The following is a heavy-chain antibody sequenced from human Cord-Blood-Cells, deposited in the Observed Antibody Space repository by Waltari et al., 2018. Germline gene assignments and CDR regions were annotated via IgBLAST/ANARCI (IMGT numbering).Heavy chain of an antibody. Sequence: QVQLVQYGAEVKKPGASLKASCKVSGYTLTESSMNWVRQAPGKGLEWMGGFDPEDGETIYAQKFQGRVTMTEDTSTDTAYMELSSLGSEDTAVYYCATVPNPYSGSYYYYGMDVWGQGTTVTVSS. D-gene: IGHD1-26*01. J-gene: IGHJ6*02. CDR3: ATVPNPYSGSYYYYGMDV. V-gene: IGHV1-24*01. CDR2: FDPEDGET. CDR1: GYTLTESS.